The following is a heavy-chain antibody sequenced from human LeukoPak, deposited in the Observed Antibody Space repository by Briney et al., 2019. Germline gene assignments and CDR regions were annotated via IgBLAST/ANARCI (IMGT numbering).Heavy chain of an antibody. CDR2: ISTYNVNT. Sequence: ASVKVSCKTSGYTFTSYGISWERQAPGQGLEWMGWISTYNVNTNYAQNLQGRVTMTTDTPTSTAYMELRSLRSDDTAVYYCARADDYGGNPGAFDIWGQGTMVTVSS. CDR3: ARADDYGGNPGAFDI. J-gene: IGHJ3*02. CDR1: GYTFTSYG. V-gene: IGHV1-18*01. D-gene: IGHD4-23*01.